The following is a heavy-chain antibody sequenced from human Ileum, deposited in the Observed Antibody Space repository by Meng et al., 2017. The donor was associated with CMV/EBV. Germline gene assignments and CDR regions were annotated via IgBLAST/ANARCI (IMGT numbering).Heavy chain of an antibody. D-gene: IGHD5-18*01. CDR1: GYTFTGHY. Sequence: QGQLGQSGAEVKKPGASVKVPCKASGYTFTGHYRQWVRQAPGQGLEWMGWINPDNGGTNYAQKFQGWLTMTRDTSITTAYMELSRLRSDDTAIYYCAKYRYGLGFDYWGQGTLVTVSS. CDR2: INPDNGGT. J-gene: IGHJ4*02. CDR3: AKYRYGLGFDY. V-gene: IGHV1-2*04.